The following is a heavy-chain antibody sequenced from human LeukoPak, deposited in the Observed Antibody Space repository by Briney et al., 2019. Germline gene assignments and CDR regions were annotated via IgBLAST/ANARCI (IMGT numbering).Heavy chain of an antibody. V-gene: IGHV3-30*03. CDR1: GSTFSSYG. J-gene: IGHJ4*02. D-gene: IGHD2-2*01. CDR3: ARKYCSTTSCLFDN. Sequence: QPGRSLRLSCAASGSTFSSYGMHWVRQAPGKGLEWVAVISYDGSNKYYADSVKGRFTISRDNAKNSLYLQMNSLRAEDTAVYYCARKYCSTTSCLFDNWGQGTLVTVSS. CDR2: ISYDGSNK.